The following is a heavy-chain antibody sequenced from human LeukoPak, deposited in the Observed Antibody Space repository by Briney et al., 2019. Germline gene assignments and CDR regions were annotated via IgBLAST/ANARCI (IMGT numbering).Heavy chain of an antibody. CDR1: GGSISSYF. CDR2: ISYSGST. D-gene: IGHD5-12*01. V-gene: IGHV4-59*08. Sequence: PSETLSLTCTVSGGSISSYFWSWLRQPPGKRLEWIGYISYSGSTDYNPSLQSRVTLSVDTSKNRLSLKLSSVTAADTAVYYCARKSSRGGFNGYDFWYFDLWGRGTLVTVSS. J-gene: IGHJ2*01. CDR3: ARKSSRGGFNGYDFWYFDL.